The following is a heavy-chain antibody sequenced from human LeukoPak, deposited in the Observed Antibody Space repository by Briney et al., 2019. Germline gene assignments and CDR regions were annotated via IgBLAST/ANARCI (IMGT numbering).Heavy chain of an antibody. D-gene: IGHD3-22*01. J-gene: IGHJ4*02. CDR1: GGSISSYTYY. V-gene: IGHV4-39*01. Sequence: SETLSLTCTVSGGSISSYTYYWGWVRQPPGKGLEWLGSIYYSGTTYYNPSLKSRVTVAVDTSKYQFSLNLSSVTAADTAVYYCARAYYYDGSGPFDYWGQGSLVTVSS. CDR2: IYYSGTT. CDR3: ARAYYYDGSGPFDY.